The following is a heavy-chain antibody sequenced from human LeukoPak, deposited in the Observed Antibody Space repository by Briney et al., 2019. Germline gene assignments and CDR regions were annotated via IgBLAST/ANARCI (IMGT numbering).Heavy chain of an antibody. D-gene: IGHD4-17*01. J-gene: IGHJ4*02. V-gene: IGHV3-23*01. CDR2: ISGSGGST. CDR3: AKDRSRAYGDYPDY. Sequence: PGGSLRLSCAASEFTFSSYAMSWVRQAPGKGLEWVSAISGSGGSTYYADSVKGRFTISRDNSKNTLYLQMNSLRAEDTAVYYCAKDRSRAYGDYPDYWGQGTLVTVSS. CDR1: EFTFSSYA.